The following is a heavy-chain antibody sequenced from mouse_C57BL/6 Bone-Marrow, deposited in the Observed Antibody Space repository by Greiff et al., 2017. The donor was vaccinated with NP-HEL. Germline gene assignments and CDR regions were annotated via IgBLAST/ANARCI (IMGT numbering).Heavy chain of an antibody. CDR2: IHPNSGST. D-gene: IGHD2-4*01. Sequence: VQLKQPGAELVKPGASVKLSCKASGYTFTSYWMHWVKQRPGQGLEWIGMIHPNSGSTNYNEKFKSKATLTVDKSSSTAYMQLSSLTSEDSAVYYCARSRRLRRYFDYWGQGTTLTVSS. CDR3: ARSRRLRRYFDY. V-gene: IGHV1-64*01. J-gene: IGHJ2*01. CDR1: GYTFTSYW.